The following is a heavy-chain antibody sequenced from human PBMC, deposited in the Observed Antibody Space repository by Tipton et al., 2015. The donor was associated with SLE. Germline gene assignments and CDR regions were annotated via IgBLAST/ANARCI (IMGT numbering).Heavy chain of an antibody. J-gene: IGHJ4*02. D-gene: IGHD4/OR15-4a*01. CDR2: ISGSGGST. CDR3: ARGGLTSTAY. V-gene: IGHV3-23*01. CDR1: GFTFSSYG. Sequence: SLRLSCAASGFTFSSYGMSWVRQAPGKGLEWVSAISGSGGSTNYADSVKGRFTISRDKSKNSLYLQMSSLRVEETAVYYCARGGLTSTAYWGQGTLVTVSS.